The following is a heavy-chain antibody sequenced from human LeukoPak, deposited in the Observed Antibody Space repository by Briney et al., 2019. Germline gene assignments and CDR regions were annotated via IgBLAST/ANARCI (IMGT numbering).Heavy chain of an antibody. CDR1: GGSFSGYY. CDR2: INHSGST. V-gene: IGHV4-34*01. CDR3: ARGAKLPGIAAAGLNY. D-gene: IGHD6-13*01. Sequence: WETLSLTCAVYGGSFSGYYWSWIRQPPGKGLEWIGEINHSGSTNYNPSLKSRVTISVDTSKNQFSLKLSSVTAADTAVYYCARGAKLPGIAAAGLNYWGQGTLVTVS. J-gene: IGHJ4*02.